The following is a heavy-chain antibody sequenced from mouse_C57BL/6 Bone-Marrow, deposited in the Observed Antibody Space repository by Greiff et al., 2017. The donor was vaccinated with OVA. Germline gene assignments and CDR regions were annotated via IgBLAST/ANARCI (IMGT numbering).Heavy chain of an antibody. J-gene: IGHJ4*01. CDR1: GYTFTDYN. Sequence: VQLQQSGPELVKPGASVKIPCKASGYTFTDYNMDWVKQSHGKSLAWIGDINPNNGGTIYNQKFKGKATLTVEKSSSTAYLELRSLTSEDTAVYYCARARGLGGAMDYWGQGTSVTVSS. D-gene: IGHD2-13*01. CDR2: INPNNGGT. V-gene: IGHV1-18*01. CDR3: ARARGLGGAMDY.